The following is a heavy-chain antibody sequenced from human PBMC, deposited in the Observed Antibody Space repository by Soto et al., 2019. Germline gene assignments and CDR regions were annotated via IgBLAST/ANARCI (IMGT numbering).Heavy chain of an antibody. CDR1: GYTFSTYG. J-gene: IGHJ4*02. CDR3: ARDWKGAGGFDL. CDR2: IGADNGDT. V-gene: IGHV1-18*01. Sequence: QVQLVQSGAEVKKPGASVKVSCKASGYTFSTYGFSWVRQAPGQGLEWMGWIGADNGDTNYAQNFQGRVTMTTDATTTTAYMALRSLKSGDTGVDFCARDWKGAGGFDLWGQGTLVTVSS. D-gene: IGHD1-1*01.